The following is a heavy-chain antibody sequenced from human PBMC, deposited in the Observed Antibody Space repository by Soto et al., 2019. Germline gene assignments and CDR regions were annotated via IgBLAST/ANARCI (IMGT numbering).Heavy chain of an antibody. V-gene: IGHV1-3*05. CDR3: ASAYCGGDCSNYYYGMDA. J-gene: IGHJ6*02. Sequence: QVQLVQSGAEEKKPGASVKVSCKASGYTFTSYAMHWVRQAPGQRLEWMGWINAGNGNTKYSQKFQGRVTITRDTSASTADMEMSSLRSEDTAVYYCASAYCGGDCSNYYYGMDAWGQGTTGTVSS. CDR1: GYTFTSYA. D-gene: IGHD2-21*02. CDR2: INAGNGNT.